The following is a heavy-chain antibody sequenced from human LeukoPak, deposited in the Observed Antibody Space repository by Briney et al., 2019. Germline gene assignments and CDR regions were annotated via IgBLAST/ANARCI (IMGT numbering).Heavy chain of an antibody. CDR1: GYTFTSYA. D-gene: IGHD6-13*01. Sequence: PGRSLRLSCAASGYTFTSYAMNWVRQAPGQGLEWMGWINTNTGNPTYAQGFTGRFVFSLDTSVSTAYLQTSSLKAEDTAVYYCANIAAAGTWWFDPWGQGTLVTVSS. V-gene: IGHV7-4-1*02. J-gene: IGHJ5*02. CDR2: INTNTGNP. CDR3: ANIAAAGTWWFDP.